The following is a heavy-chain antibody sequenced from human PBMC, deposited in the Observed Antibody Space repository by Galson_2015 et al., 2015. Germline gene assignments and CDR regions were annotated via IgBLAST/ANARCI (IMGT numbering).Heavy chain of an antibody. J-gene: IGHJ4*02. CDR1: GFTFSSYA. CDR3: ANSVVDIVATINRYFDY. CDR2: ISGSGGST. V-gene: IGHV3-23*01. Sequence: SLRLSCAASGFTFSSYAMSWVRQAPGKGLEWVSAISGSGGSTYYADSVKGRFTISRDNSKNTLYLQMNSLRAEDTAVYYCANSVVDIVATINRYFDYWGQGTLVTVSS. D-gene: IGHD5-12*01.